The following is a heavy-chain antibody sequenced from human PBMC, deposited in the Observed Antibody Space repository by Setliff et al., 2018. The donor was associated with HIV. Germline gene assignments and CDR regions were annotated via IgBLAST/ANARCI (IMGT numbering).Heavy chain of an antibody. CDR2: IFYRGTT. Sequence: PSETLSLTCTVSGGSISSSTYYWGWIRQPPGKGLEWIGSIFYRGTTYDNSSLKSRLTMSVGTSKNQFSLRLTFLTAADTAVYYCARLSPLRAFDIWGQGTMVTVSS. CDR1: GGSISSSTYY. V-gene: IGHV4-39*01. CDR3: ARLSPLRAFDI. J-gene: IGHJ3*02.